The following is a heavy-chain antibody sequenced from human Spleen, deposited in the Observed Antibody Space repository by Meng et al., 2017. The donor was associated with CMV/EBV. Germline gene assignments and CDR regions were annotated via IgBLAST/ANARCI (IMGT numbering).Heavy chain of an antibody. D-gene: IGHD2-2*01. CDR1: GDSINSGDYY. CDR2: IYYSGST. J-gene: IGHJ4*02. Sequence: SETLSLTCTVSGDSINSGDYYWSWIRQPPGKGLEWIGYIYYSGSTYYNPSLKSRVAISVDTSKNQFSLKLSSVTAADTAVYYCATLGGYCSSTSCYRGDYFDYWGQGTLVTVSS. CDR3: ATLGGYCSSTSCYRGDYFDY. V-gene: IGHV4-30-4*02.